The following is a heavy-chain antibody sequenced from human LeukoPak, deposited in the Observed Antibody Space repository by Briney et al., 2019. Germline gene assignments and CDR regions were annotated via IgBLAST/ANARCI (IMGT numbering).Heavy chain of an antibody. CDR3: ARLGRKTTVVPPDFDC. Sequence: SETLSLTCTVSGGSIGSSGYFWGWIRQPPGKGLEWIGRISYSGTTYYNPSLESRVTISVDTSKNQFSLKLTSVTAADTAVYYCARLGRKTTVVPPDFDCWGQGTLVTVSS. J-gene: IGHJ4*02. CDR2: ISYSGTT. V-gene: IGHV4-39*07. CDR1: GGSIGSSGYF. D-gene: IGHD4-23*01.